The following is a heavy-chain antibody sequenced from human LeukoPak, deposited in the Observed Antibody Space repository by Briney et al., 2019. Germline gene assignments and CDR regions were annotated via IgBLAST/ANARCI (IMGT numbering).Heavy chain of an antibody. Sequence: ASVKVSCKASGGTFSSYAISWVRQAPGQGLEWMGGIIPIFGTANYAQKFQGRVTITTDESTSTAYMELSSLRSDDTAVYYCATVDFWSGYYSDYWGQGTLVTVSS. CDR3: ATVDFWSGYYSDY. V-gene: IGHV1-69*05. D-gene: IGHD3-3*01. CDR2: IIPIFGTA. J-gene: IGHJ4*02. CDR1: GGTFSSYA.